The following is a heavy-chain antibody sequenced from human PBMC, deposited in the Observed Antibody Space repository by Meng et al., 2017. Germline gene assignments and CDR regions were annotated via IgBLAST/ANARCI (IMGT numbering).Heavy chain of an antibody. CDR2: IKSNTDGGTA. J-gene: IGHJ4*02. D-gene: IGHD3-9*01. CDR3: TWDDKAVSDY. V-gene: IGHV3-15*01. CDR1: GFYFSNAW. Sequence: HLGGAGGDLVTSGGSLSPSCEASGFYFSNAWMSWVRQAPGKGLEWVGRIKSNTDGGTAEYAAPVTGRFTISRDDSKSTLYLQMSGLRIDDTGVYYCTWDDKAVSDYWGQGTLVTVSS.